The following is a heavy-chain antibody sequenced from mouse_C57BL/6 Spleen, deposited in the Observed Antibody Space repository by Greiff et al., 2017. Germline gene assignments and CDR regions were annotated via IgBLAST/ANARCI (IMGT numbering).Heavy chain of an antibody. Sequence: DVKLVESEGGLVQPGSSMKLSCTASGFTFSDYYMAWVRQVPEKGLEWVANINYDGSSTYYLDSLKSRFIISRDNAKNILYLQMSSLKSEDTATYYCARGRTTVVATTWSGMDYWGQGTSVTVSS. J-gene: IGHJ4*01. D-gene: IGHD1-1*01. CDR1: GFTFSDYY. V-gene: IGHV5-16*01. CDR2: INYDGSST. CDR3: ARGRTTVVATTWSGMDY.